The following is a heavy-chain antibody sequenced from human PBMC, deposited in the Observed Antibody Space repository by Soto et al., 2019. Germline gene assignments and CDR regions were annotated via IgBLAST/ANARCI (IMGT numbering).Heavy chain of an antibody. CDR1: GFTFSNAW. V-gene: IGHV3-15*01. J-gene: IGHJ4*02. D-gene: IGHD2-15*01. CDR3: TTDCSGGSCYLAGPY. CDR2: IKSKTDGGTT. Sequence: PGGSLRLCCAASGFTFSNAWMSWVRQAPGKGLEWVGRIKSKTDGGTTDYAAPVKGRFTISRDDSKNTLYLQMNSLRTEDTAVYYCTTDCSGGSCYLAGPYWGQGTLVTVSS.